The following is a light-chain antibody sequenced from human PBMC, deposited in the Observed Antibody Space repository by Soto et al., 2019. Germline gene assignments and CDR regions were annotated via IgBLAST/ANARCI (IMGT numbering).Light chain of an antibody. CDR3: QQFGSSSYT. V-gene: IGKV3-20*01. CDR1: QSVVSSY. J-gene: IGKJ2*01. Sequence: EIVLTQSPGTLSLSPGERVTLSCRASQSVVSSYLAWYQQKPGQAPRLLNYGTSNRATDIPGRFSGSGSGTDFTLTISRLEPEDCAVYYCQQFGSSSYTFGQGTKLEIK. CDR2: GTS.